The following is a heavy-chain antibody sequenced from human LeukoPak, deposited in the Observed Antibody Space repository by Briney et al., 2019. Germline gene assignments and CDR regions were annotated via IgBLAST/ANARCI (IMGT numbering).Heavy chain of an antibody. J-gene: IGHJ3*02. V-gene: IGHV3-53*01. D-gene: IGHD6-19*01. CDR2: IYTGGNT. Sequence: GGSLRLSCAASGFTFSSYEMNWVRQAPGKGLEWVSVIYTGGNTYYAESVKGRFTISRDNSKNTLYLQMHSLRAEDTAVYYCASPSSGQSFDIWGQGTMVTVSS. CDR1: GFTFSSYE. CDR3: ASPSSGQSFDI.